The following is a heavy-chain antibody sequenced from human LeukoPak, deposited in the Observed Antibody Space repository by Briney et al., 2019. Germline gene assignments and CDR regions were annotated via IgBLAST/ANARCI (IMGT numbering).Heavy chain of an antibody. CDR2: INHSRAT. D-gene: IGHD3-10*01. Sequence: PSETLSLTCAVSGGSFIGYYWSWIRQPPGKGLEWIGEINHSRATNYNPSLKSRVTISVVTSKKEFSLKLKSVTAVDTAIYYCARGYFDYYGSGSYYNLIDYWGQGILVTVSS. CDR1: GGSFIGYY. CDR3: ARGYFDYYGSGSYYNLIDY. V-gene: IGHV4-34*01. J-gene: IGHJ4*02.